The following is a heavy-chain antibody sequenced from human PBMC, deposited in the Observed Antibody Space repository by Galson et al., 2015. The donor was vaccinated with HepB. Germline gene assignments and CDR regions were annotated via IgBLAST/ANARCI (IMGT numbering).Heavy chain of an antibody. CDR3: AKARITSDYRETGSAHFDF. J-gene: IGHJ4*02. Sequence: SLRLSCAASGFTFSSYAVSWFRQAPGKGLEWVSAIRNSGYTYYADAVKGRFITSRDTSKNTLYLQMNSLRVEDTALYYCAKARITSDYRETGSAHFDFWGQGTLVTVS. D-gene: IGHD5-12*01. CDR2: IRNSGYT. V-gene: IGHV3-23*01. CDR1: GFTFSSYA.